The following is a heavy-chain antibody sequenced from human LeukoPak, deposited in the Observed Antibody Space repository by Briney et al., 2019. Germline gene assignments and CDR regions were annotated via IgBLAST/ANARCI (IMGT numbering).Heavy chain of an antibody. V-gene: IGHV3-23*01. CDR1: GFTFSTYP. CDR3: AKLAREPWFDP. CDR2: ISGSGGST. D-gene: IGHD1-14*01. Sequence: PGRSLRLSCAASGFTFSTYPMHWVRQAPGKGLEWVSAISGSGGSTYYADSVKGRFTISRDNSKNTLYLQMNSLRAEDTAVYYCAKLAREPWFDPWGQGTLVTVSS. J-gene: IGHJ5*02.